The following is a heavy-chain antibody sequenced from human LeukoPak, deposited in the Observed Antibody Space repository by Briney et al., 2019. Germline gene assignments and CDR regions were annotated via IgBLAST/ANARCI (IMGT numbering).Heavy chain of an antibody. Sequence: SVKVSCKASGATFSSYAISWVRQAPGQGLEWMGRIIPILGIANYAQKFQGRVTITADKSTSAAYMELSSLRSEDTAVYYCARDIERGDFSDYWGQGTLVTVSS. D-gene: IGHD3/OR15-3a*01. V-gene: IGHV1-69*04. CDR2: IIPILGIA. CDR1: GATFSSYA. J-gene: IGHJ4*02. CDR3: ARDIERGDFSDY.